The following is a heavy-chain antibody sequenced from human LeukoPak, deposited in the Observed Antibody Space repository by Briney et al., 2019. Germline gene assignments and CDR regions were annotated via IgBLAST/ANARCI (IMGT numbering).Heavy chain of an antibody. J-gene: IGHJ4*02. CDR1: GGTFSSYA. CDR2: IIPIFGTA. V-gene: IGHV1-69*06. CDR3: AKGGIRWGEVSLTSYFDY. Sequence: GSSVKVSCKASGGTFSSYAISWVRQAPGQGLEWMGGIIPIFGTANYAQRFQGRVTITADRSTSTAYMELSSLRAEDTAVYYCAKGGIRWGEVSLTSYFDYWGQGTRVTVSS. D-gene: IGHD3-16*02.